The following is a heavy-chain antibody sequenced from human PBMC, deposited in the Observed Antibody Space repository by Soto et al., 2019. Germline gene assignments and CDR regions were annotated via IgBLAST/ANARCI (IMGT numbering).Heavy chain of an antibody. J-gene: IGHJ4*02. V-gene: IGHV4-39*01. CDR1: GDSISSTTYY. D-gene: IGHD3-3*01. CDR2: IYVSGAT. Sequence: QLQLQESGPGLVKPSETLSLTCTVSGDSISSTTYYWGWIRQPPGKGLEWIGRIYVSGATYYNPSLKSRVTISVDMSKNQFSLKVSSVTAADTAVYYCARHAGRTFGVVLNQFDHWGQGTLVTASS. CDR3: ARHAGRTFGVVLNQFDH.